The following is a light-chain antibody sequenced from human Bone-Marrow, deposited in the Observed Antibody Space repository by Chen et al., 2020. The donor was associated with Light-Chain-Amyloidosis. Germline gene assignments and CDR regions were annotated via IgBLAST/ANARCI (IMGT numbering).Light chain of an antibody. CDR2: VDS. CDR3: QVWDRSSDRPV. CDR1: TIGSTS. J-gene: IGLJ3*02. V-gene: IGLV3-21*02. Sequence: SYVLTQPSSVSVAPGQTATIACGGNTIGSTSVHWYQQTPGQAPLLVVYVDSDRPSGIPERLSGSNSGNTATLTISRVEAGDEAGYYCQVWDRSSDRPVFGGGTKLTVL.